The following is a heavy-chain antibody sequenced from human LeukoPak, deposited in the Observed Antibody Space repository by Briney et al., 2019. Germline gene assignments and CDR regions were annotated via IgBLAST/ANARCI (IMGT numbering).Heavy chain of an antibody. J-gene: IGHJ4*02. V-gene: IGHV3-21*01. Sequence: GGSLRLSCAASGFTFSSYSMNWVRQAPGKGLEWVSSISSSSSYIYYADSVKGRCTISRDNAKNSLYLQMNSLRAEDTAVYYCARVGGISSFDYWGQGTLVTVSS. CDR3: ARVGGISSFDY. D-gene: IGHD6-6*01. CDR1: GFTFSSYS. CDR2: ISSSSSYI.